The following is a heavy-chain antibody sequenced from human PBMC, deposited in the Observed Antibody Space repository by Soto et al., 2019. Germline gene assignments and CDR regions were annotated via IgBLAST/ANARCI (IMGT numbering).Heavy chain of an antibody. J-gene: IGHJ3*02. CDR1: GFTFSSYA. Sequence: PGGSLRLSCAASGFTFSSYAMHWVRQAPGKGLEWVAVISYDGSNKYYADSVKGRFTISRDNSKNTLYLQMNSLRAEDTAVYYCASDLYYYDSSGMNAFDIWGQGTMVTVSS. V-gene: IGHV3-30-3*01. CDR3: ASDLYYYDSSGMNAFDI. D-gene: IGHD3-22*01. CDR2: ISYDGSNK.